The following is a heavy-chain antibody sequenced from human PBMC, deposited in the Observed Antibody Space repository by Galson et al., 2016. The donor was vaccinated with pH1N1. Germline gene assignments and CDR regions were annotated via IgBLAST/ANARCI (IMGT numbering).Heavy chain of an antibody. CDR3: IREMS. V-gene: IGHV3-74*01. Sequence: SLRLSCAASEFTFSNKWMHWLRQSPGKGLEWLAVLKSDGTSARYADSVKGRFTISRDNAKNTLYLQMNSLRVEDKSVYYCIREMSWGQGVLVTVSS. J-gene: IGHJ5*02. CDR2: LKSDGTSA. CDR1: EFTFSNKW.